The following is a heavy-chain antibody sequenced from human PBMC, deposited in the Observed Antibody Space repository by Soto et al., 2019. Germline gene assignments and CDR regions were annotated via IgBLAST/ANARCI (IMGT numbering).Heavy chain of an antibody. V-gene: IGHV4-59*01. D-gene: IGHD4-17*01. J-gene: IGHJ4*02. Sequence: WTWIRQPPGKGLEWIGYIYYSGRTNYNPSLKNRVTISVDTSKNQFSLKLSSVTAADTAVYYCARVSGDDFGDSGGFDYWGQGTLVTVSS. CDR3: ARVSGDDFGDSGGFDY. CDR2: IYYSGRT.